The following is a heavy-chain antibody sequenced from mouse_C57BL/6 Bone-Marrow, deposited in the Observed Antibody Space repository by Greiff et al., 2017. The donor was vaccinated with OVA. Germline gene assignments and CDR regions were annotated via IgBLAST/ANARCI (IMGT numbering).Heavy chain of an antibody. Sequence: DVQLVESGGDLVKPGGSLKLSCAASGFTFSSYGMSWVRQTPDKRLEWVATISSGGSYTYYPDSVKGRFTISRDNAKNTLYLQMSSLKSEDTAMYYCAGGIAYWGQGTLVTVSA. J-gene: IGHJ3*01. CDR2: ISSGGSYT. CDR3: AGGIAY. V-gene: IGHV5-6*01. CDR1: GFTFSSYG.